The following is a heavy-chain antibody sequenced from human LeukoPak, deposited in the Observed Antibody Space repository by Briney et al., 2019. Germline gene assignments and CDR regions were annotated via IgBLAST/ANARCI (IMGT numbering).Heavy chain of an antibody. CDR2: MYYSGST. CDR3: ARRYSSSWYEPISSGFDP. J-gene: IGHJ5*02. Sequence: PSETLSLTCTVSGGSISSSSYYWGWIRQPPGKGLEWIGSMYYSGSTYYNPSLKSRVTISVDTSKNQFSLKLSSVTAADTAVYYCARRYSSSWYEPISSGFDPWGQGTLVTVSS. D-gene: IGHD6-13*01. V-gene: IGHV4-39*01. CDR1: GGSISSSSYY.